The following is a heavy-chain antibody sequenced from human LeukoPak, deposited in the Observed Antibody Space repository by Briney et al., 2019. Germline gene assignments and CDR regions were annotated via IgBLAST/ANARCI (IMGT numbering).Heavy chain of an antibody. CDR3: ARGHSSGWYLDY. D-gene: IGHD6-19*01. CDR1: GYTFIGYY. V-gene: IGHV1-2*04. CDR2: INPNSGGT. J-gene: IGHJ4*02. Sequence: ASVKVSCKASGYTFIGYYMHWVRQAPGQGLEWMGWINPNSGGTNYAQKFQGWVTMTRDTSISTAYMELSRLRSDDTAVYYCARGHSSGWYLDYWGQGTLVTVSS.